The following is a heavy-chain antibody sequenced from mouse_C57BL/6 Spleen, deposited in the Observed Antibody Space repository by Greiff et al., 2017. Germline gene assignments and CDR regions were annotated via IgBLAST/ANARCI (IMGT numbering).Heavy chain of an antibody. J-gene: IGHJ2*01. CDR1: GYTFTTYS. V-gene: IGHV1-47*01. CDR3: ARRNDGYYGVYFDY. Sequence: QVQLQQSGAELVKPGASVKLSCKASGYTFTTYSIEWMKQNRGKSLEWIGNFHPYNDDTKYNEKFKGKATLTAEKSSSTVYLALSRLTSDDSAVYYCARRNDGYYGVYFDYWGQGTTRTVSS. D-gene: IGHD2-3*01. CDR2: FHPYNDDT.